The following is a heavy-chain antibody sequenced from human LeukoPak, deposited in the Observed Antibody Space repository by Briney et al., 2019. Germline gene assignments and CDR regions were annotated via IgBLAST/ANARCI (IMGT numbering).Heavy chain of an antibody. V-gene: IGHV3-11*01. CDR1: GFTFSDYY. Sequence: PGGSLRLSCAASGFTFSDYYMSWIRQAPGKGLERVSYISSSGSTIYYADSVKGRFTISRDNAKNSLYLQMNSLRAEDTAVYYCAREHQQLVALDYWGQGTLVTVSS. CDR2: ISSSGSTI. D-gene: IGHD6-13*01. CDR3: AREHQQLVALDY. J-gene: IGHJ4*02.